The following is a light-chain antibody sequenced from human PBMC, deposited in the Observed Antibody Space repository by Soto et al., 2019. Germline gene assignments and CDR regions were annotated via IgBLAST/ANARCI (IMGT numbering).Light chain of an antibody. CDR3: QHYGRPPIP. J-gene: IGKJ4*01. Sequence: VVVTLSAAAVSVSTGERATLSCSASQGVSSNLAWYQQKPGQAPRLLIYGASTRATGIPARFSGSGSGTDFTLAICMLEPEDFAGCNCQHYGRPPIPFGGGTK. CDR1: QGVSSN. V-gene: IGKV3-15*01. CDR2: GAS.